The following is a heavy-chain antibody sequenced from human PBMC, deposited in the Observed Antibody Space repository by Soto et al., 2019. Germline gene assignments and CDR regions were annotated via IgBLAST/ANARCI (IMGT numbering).Heavy chain of an antibody. CDR2: TYYRSKWYN. V-gene: IGHV6-1*01. Sequence: KQSQTLSLTCAISGDSVSSNSAAWNWIRQSPSRGLEWLGRTYYRSKWYNDYAVSVKSRITINPDTSKNQFSLQLNSVTPEDTAVYYCARVSLGRGTDSGSYYYYYGMDVWGQGTTVTVSS. CDR1: GDSVSSNSAA. CDR3: ARVSLGRGTDSGSYYYYYGMDV. J-gene: IGHJ6*02. D-gene: IGHD1-26*01.